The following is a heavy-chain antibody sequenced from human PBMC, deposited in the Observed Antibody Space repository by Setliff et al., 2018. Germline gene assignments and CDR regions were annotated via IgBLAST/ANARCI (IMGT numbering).Heavy chain of an antibody. CDR1: GFTFSNYA. Sequence: LKISCAASGFTFSNYAMTWVRQAPGKGLEWVSAITVSGNTHYADSVKGRFTISRDNSKNTLSLQMDNLRAEDTATYYCAKCGRFAPSGWFQYVDSWAQGTLVTVSS. J-gene: IGHJ4*02. D-gene: IGHD6-19*01. CDR2: ITVSGNT. CDR3: AKCGRFAPSGWFQYVDS. V-gene: IGHV3-23*01.